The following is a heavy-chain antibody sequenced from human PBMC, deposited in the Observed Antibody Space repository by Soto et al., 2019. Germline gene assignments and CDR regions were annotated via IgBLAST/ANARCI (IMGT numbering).Heavy chain of an antibody. V-gene: IGHV3-23*01. J-gene: IGHJ4*02. D-gene: IGHD2-2*02. CDR2: ISGSGDNT. CDR1: GFTFSSYA. CDR3: TKVGGTSLPPIPVDY. Sequence: EVQLLESGGGLVQPGGSLRLSCAASGFTFSSYAMNWVRQAPGKGLEWVSTISGSGDNTYYADSVQGRFTISRDNSKNTLYLQMNSLRADDTALYYCTKVGGTSLPPIPVDYWGQGTQVTVSS.